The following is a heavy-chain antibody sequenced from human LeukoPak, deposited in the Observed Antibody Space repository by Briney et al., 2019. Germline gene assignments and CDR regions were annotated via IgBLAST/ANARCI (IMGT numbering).Heavy chain of an antibody. Sequence: ASVKVSCKASGYTFTGYYLHWVRQAPGQGLEWMGWINPNNGGTNYAQKFQGRVTMTRDTSISTAYMELSSLRSDDTAVYYCGRVGRSWDNTAFDYWGQGTLVTVSS. CDR1: GYTFTGYY. CDR3: GRVGRSWDNTAFDY. D-gene: IGHD6-13*01. J-gene: IGHJ4*02. CDR2: INPNNGGT. V-gene: IGHV1-2*02.